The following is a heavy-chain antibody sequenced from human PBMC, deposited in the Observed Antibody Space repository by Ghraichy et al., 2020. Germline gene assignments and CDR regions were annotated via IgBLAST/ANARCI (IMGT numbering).Heavy chain of an antibody. CDR2: IYTSGST. CDR1: SGSISSYY. J-gene: IGHJ6*02. V-gene: IGHV4-4*07. D-gene: IGHD2-2*01. Sequence: SETLSLTCTVSSGSISSYYWSWIRQPSGKGLEWIGRIYTSGSTNYNPSLKSRVTMSVDTSKNQFSLKLSSVTAADTAVYYCARDLVGVTRRGNYYYYYGMDVWGQGTTVTVSS. CDR3: ARDLVGVTRRGNYYYYYGMDV.